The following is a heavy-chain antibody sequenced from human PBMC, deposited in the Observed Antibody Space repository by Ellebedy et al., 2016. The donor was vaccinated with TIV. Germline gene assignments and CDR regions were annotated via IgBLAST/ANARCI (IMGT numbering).Heavy chain of an antibody. V-gene: IGHV4-39*01. Sequence: MPSETLSLTCTVSGGSISSSSYYWGWIRQPPGKGLEWIGSIYYSGRTYYNPSLKSRVTISVDTSKNQFSLKLSSVTAADTAVYYCARLRVGYDYVWGRGIDYWGQGTLVTVSS. CDR1: GGSISSSSYY. D-gene: IGHD3-16*01. CDR3: ARLRVGYDYVWGRGIDY. J-gene: IGHJ4*02. CDR2: IYYSGRT.